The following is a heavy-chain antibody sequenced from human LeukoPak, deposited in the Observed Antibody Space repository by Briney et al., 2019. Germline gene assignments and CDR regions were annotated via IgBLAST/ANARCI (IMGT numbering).Heavy chain of an antibody. D-gene: IGHD3-10*01. CDR2: IYTSGST. J-gene: IGHJ5*02. CDR3: ARGLNYYGSGSYYNWFDP. CDR1: GGSISSYY. V-gene: IGHV4-4*07. Sequence: PSETLSLTCTVSGGSISSYYWSWIRPPAGKGLEWIGRIYTSGSTNYNPSLKSRVTMSVDTSKNQFSLKLSSVTAADTAVYYCARGLNYYGSGSYYNWFDPWGQGTLVTVSS.